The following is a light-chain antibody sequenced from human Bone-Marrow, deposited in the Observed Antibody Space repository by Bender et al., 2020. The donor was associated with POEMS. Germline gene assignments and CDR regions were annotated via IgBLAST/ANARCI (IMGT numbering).Light chain of an antibody. Sequence: QSVLTQPPSVSGAPGQRVTISCNGSNSNIGAGYDVHWYQQRPGTAPKVGIYDSTSRPSGVPDRFSGSKSGTSASLAITGLQAEDEADFYCQSYDSSLSVYVFGTGTKVTVL. V-gene: IGLV1-40*01. J-gene: IGLJ1*01. CDR2: DST. CDR1: NSNIGAGYD. CDR3: QSYDSSLSVYV.